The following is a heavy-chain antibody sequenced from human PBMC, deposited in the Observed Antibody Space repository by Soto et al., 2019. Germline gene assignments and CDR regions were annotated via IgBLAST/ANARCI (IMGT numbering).Heavy chain of an antibody. V-gene: IGHV3-30*03. CDR2: ISYDGSNK. J-gene: IGHJ4*02. Sequence: QVQLVESGGGVVQPGRSLRLSCAASGFTFSSYGMHWVRQAPGKGLEWVAVISYDGSNKYYADSVKGRFTISRDNSKNTLYLQMNSLIAEDTAVYYCATHPTVTTFHPSYWGQGTLVTVSS. D-gene: IGHD4-17*01. CDR1: GFTFSSYG. CDR3: ATHPTVTTFHPSY.